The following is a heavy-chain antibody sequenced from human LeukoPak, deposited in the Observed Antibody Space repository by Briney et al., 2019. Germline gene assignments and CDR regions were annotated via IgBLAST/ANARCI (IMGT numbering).Heavy chain of an antibody. CDR1: GFTFSSYA. Sequence: PGGSLRLSCAASGFTFSSYAMSWVRQAPGKGLVWVSAISGSGGSTYYADSVKGRFSISRDNSKNTLILQMDSLRADDTAIYYCAKILASGSGSYWGQGTLVLVSS. J-gene: IGHJ4*02. CDR3: AKILASGSGSY. V-gene: IGHV3-23*01. D-gene: IGHD3-10*01. CDR2: ISGSGGST.